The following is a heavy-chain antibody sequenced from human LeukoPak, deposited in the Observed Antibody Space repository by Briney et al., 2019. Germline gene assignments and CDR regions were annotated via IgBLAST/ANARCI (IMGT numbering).Heavy chain of an antibody. V-gene: IGHV4-59*01. J-gene: IGHJ4*02. CDR1: GASIRSYY. CDR2: LYYSGST. CDR3: AERMTTVTVNFDY. Sequence: SETLSLTCTVSGASIRSYYWSWIRQPPGKGLQWIGYLYYSGSTNYNPSLKSRVTISVDTSKNQFSLKLSSVTAADTAVYYCAERMTTVTVNFDYWGQGTLVTVSS. D-gene: IGHD4-17*01.